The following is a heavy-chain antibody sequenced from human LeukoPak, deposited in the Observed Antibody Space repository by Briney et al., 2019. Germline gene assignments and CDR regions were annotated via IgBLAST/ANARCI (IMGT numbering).Heavy chain of an antibody. V-gene: IGHV3-53*01. CDR1: GFTVSSNF. J-gene: IGHJ6*03. CDR3: ARDGYGYNYMDV. D-gene: IGHD1-1*01. CDR2: IYSGGTT. Sequence: GGSLRLSCAASGFTVSSNFMSWVRQVPGKGLEWVSVIYSGGTTEYADSVKGRFTISRDKSKNTLYLQMNSLRAEDTAVYYCARDGYGYNYMDVWGKGTTVTVSS.